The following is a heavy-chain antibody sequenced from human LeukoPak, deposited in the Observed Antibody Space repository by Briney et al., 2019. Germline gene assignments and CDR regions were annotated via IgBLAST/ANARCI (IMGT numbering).Heavy chain of an antibody. Sequence: SETLSLTCTVSGGSISSYYWSWIRQPPGKGLEWIGYIYYSGSTNYNPSLKSRVTTSVDTSKNQFSLKLSSVTAADTAVYYCARGESGHDPIDYWGQGTLVTVSS. CDR2: IYYSGST. CDR1: GGSISSYY. D-gene: IGHD5-12*01. CDR3: ARGESGHDPIDY. J-gene: IGHJ4*02. V-gene: IGHV4-59*01.